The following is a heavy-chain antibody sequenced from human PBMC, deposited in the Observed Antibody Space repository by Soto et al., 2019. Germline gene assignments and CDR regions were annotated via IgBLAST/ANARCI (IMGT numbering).Heavy chain of an antibody. CDR1: GFAVSRNY. D-gene: IGHD6-25*01. CDR3: ARDPPAPFMAGASG. V-gene: IGHV3-66*01. CDR2: IYDSGST. Sequence: PGGSLRLSCAASGFAVSRNYISWVRQAPGRGLEWVSVIYDSGSTYYIDSVKGRFTISRDNSKNTVYLQMNSLRAEDTAMYFCARDPPAPFMAGASGWGQGTMVTVSS. J-gene: IGHJ3*01.